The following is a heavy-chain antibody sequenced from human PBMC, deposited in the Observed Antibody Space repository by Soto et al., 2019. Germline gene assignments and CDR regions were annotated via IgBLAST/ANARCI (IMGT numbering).Heavy chain of an antibody. J-gene: IGHJ6*02. CDR2: IIPIFGTA. CDR1: GGTFSSYA. Sequence: QVQLVQSGAEVKKPGSSVKVSCKASGGTFSSYAISWVRQAPGQGLEWMGGIIPIFGTANYAQKFQGRFTITADESTSTAYRELSSLRSKDTALYYCARDLYPTAVVNPYYYYYGMHVWGQGTTVTVS. CDR3: ARDLYPTAVVNPYYYYYGMHV. D-gene: IGHD2-15*01. V-gene: IGHV1-69*01.